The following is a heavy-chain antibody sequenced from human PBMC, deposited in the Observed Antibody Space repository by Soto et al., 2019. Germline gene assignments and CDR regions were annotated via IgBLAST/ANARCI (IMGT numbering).Heavy chain of an antibody. Sequence: SETLSLTCAVYGGSFSGYYWSWIRQPPGKGLEWIGEINHSGSTNYNPSLKSRVTISVDTSKNQFSLKLSSVTAADTAVYYCARGYGSWSDYWGQGTLVTVSS. CDR2: INHSGST. CDR1: GGSFSGYY. V-gene: IGHV4-34*01. J-gene: IGHJ4*02. CDR3: ARGYGSWSDY. D-gene: IGHD6-13*01.